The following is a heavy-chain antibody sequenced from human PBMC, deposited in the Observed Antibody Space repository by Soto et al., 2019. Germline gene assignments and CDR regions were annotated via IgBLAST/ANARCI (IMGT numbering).Heavy chain of an antibody. Sequence: NLYIACTVYGESISRGAYFWSWIRQPPRKCLEWIGYIYYSGSTYYNPSLKSRVTISVDTSLNQFSLKLNSVTAADTAVYYFSRSFLLFESDDNYHFFYFCGRRSLVTGSA. CDR1: GESISRGAYF. J-gene: IGHJ4*01. D-gene: IGHD3-3*02. CDR3: SRSFLLFESDDNYHFFYF. V-gene: IGHV4-30-4*01. CDR2: IYYSGST.